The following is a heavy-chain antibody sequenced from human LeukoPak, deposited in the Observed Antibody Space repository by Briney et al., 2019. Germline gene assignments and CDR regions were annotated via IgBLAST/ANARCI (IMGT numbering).Heavy chain of an antibody. CDR2: IGGSGTRT. CDR3: AKDSHWILFDD. CDR1: GFTFSSYA. D-gene: IGHD2-2*03. Sequence: PGRSLRLSCVTSGFTFSSYAMNWVRQAPGKGLEWVSGIGGSGTRTYYADSVKGRFTISRDNSKNTLYLQMNSLRDEDTAVYYCAKDSHWILFDDWGQGTLVTVSS. J-gene: IGHJ4*02. V-gene: IGHV3-23*01.